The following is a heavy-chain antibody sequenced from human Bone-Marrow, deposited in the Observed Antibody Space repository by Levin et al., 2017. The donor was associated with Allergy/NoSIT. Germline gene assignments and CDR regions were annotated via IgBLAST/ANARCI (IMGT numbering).Heavy chain of an antibody. CDR1: GFDFLGSY. V-gene: IGHV1-2*06. J-gene: IGHJ5*02. CDR2: INPNSGAT. D-gene: IGHD3-16*01. CDR3: ARSIYGYDSDYFDP. Sequence: ASVKVSCKASGFDFLGSYFHWVRQAPGQGPEWMGRINPNSGATKYAEKFEGGVTLTRDTSISTVYIEVTSLTSDDTAVYYCARSIYGYDSDYFDPWGQGTLGTVSS.